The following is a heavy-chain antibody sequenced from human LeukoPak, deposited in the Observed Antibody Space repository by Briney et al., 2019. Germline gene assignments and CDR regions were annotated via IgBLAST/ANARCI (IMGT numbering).Heavy chain of an antibody. CDR2: ISAYSGNT. J-gene: IGHJ4*02. Sequence: GASVKVSCKASGYTFTSYGISWVRQAPGQGLEWMGWISAYSGNTNYAQKLQGRVTMTTDTSTSTAYMELRSLRSDDTAVYYCVSGGKVGGYAEMYYFDYWGQGTLVTVSS. CDR3: VSGGKVGGYAEMYYFDY. D-gene: IGHD5-12*01. V-gene: IGHV1-18*01. CDR1: GYTFTSYG.